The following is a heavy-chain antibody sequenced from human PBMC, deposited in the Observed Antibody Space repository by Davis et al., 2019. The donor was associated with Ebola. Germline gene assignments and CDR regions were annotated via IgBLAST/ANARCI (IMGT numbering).Heavy chain of an antibody. D-gene: IGHD6-19*01. CDR1: GFTFSSYG. Sequence: GGSLRLSCAASGFTFSSYGMHWVRQAPGKGLEWVAVISYDGSNKYYADYVKGRFTISRDNSKNTLYLQMNSLRAEDTAVYYWARAHKVAGTTDYWGQGTLVTVSS. CDR2: ISYDGSNK. J-gene: IGHJ4*02. CDR3: ARAHKVAGTTDY. V-gene: IGHV3-30*03.